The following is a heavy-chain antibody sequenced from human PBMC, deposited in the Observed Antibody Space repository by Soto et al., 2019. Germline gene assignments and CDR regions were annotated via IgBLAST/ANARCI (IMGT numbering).Heavy chain of an antibody. D-gene: IGHD3-10*01. Sequence: EVQLLESGGGLVQPGGSLRLSCAASGFTFSSYAMSWVRQAPGKGLEWVSAISGSGGSTYYADSVKGRFTISRDNSKNALYVQMSRLRAEDTAVYYCAKASGWFGEFDYWGQGTLVTVSS. J-gene: IGHJ4*02. CDR2: ISGSGGST. V-gene: IGHV3-23*01. CDR1: GFTFSSYA. CDR3: AKASGWFGEFDY.